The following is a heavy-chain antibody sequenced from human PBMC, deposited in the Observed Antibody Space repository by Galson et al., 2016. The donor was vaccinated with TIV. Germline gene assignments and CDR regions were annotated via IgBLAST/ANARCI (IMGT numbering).Heavy chain of an antibody. J-gene: IGHJ6*01. Sequence: SVKVSCKASGYTFTNYYMHWVRQAPGQGLEWMGIISLSGGSTTNAQRFQGRVTMTRDTSANIVYMEVSSLTSEDTAVYYCVTSVPGEIGLVLTAASYFYYGM. V-gene: IGHV1-46*03. CDR3: VTSVPGEIGLVLTAASYFYYGM. CDR2: ISLSGGST. CDR1: GYTFTNYY. D-gene: IGHD3/OR15-3a*01.